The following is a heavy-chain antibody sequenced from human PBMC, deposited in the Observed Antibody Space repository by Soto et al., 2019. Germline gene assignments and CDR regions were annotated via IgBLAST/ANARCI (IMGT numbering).Heavy chain of an antibody. CDR1: GGSISSSSYY. V-gene: IGHV4-39*01. J-gene: IGHJ4*02. CDR3: ARHYYADPFDY. D-gene: IGHD3-10*01. CDR2: IYYSGST. Sequence: SETLSLTCTVSGGSISSSSYYWGWIRQPPGKGLEWIGSIYYSGSTYYNPSLKSRVTISVDTSKNQFSLKLSSVTAADTAVYYCARHYYADPFDYWGQGTPVTVSS.